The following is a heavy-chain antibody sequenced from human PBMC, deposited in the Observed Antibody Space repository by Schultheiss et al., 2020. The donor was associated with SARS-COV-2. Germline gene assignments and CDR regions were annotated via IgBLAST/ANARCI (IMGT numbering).Heavy chain of an antibody. Sequence: GGSLRLSCAASGFTFSSYGMHWVRQAPGKGLEWVAVIWYDDGSNKYYADSVKGRFTISRDNSKNTLYLQMNSLRAEDTAVYYCARDLQSAFWSGGGFDIWGQGTMVTVSS. V-gene: IGHV3-33*08. CDR3: ARDLQSAFWSGGGFDI. J-gene: IGHJ3*02. CDR2: IWYDDGSNK. CDR1: GFTFSSYG. D-gene: IGHD3-3*01.